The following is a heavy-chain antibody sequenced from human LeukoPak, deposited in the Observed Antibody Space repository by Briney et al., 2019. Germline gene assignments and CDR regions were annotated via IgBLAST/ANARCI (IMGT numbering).Heavy chain of an antibody. Sequence: GGSLRLSCAASGFTFSSYAMSRVRQAPGKGLEWVSSISSSSSYIYYADSVKGRFTISRDNAKNSLYLQMNSLRAEDTAVYYCARFIAAPYYFDYWGRGTLVTVSS. D-gene: IGHD6-13*01. CDR1: GFTFSSYA. J-gene: IGHJ4*02. V-gene: IGHV3-21*01. CDR2: ISSSSSYI. CDR3: ARFIAAPYYFDY.